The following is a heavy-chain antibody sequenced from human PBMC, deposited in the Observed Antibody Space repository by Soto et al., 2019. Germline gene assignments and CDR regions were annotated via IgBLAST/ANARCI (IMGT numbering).Heavy chain of an antibody. J-gene: IGHJ4*02. V-gene: IGHV3-23*01. D-gene: IGHD3-10*01. CDR2: ISGGDGNT. CDR1: GFSFSNYA. Sequence: EVQLLESGGGLVQPGGSLRLSCAASGFSFSNYAMSWVRQAPGKGLEWVSTISGGDGNTYYADSVQGRFTFSRDNSKKTVYLQVSRLRAEDTAVYYCAKKFHFGSGSFLYYFDSWGQGTLVTVSS. CDR3: AKKFHFGSGSFLYYFDS.